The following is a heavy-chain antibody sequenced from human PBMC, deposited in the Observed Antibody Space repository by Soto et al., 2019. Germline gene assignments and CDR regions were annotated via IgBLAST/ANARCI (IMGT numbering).Heavy chain of an antibody. CDR3: AKSPWAYYYYMDV. CDR1: GFTFINYA. CDR2: ISGNGGST. J-gene: IGHJ6*03. V-gene: IGHV3-23*01. D-gene: IGHD3-16*01. Sequence: EVQLLESGGGLVQPGGSLRLYCAASGFTFINYAMSWVRQAPGKGLEWVSAISGNGGSTYYADSVKGRFTVSRDNSKDTLYLQMNGLSADDTAIYYCAKSPWAYYYYMDVWGKGTTVTVSS.